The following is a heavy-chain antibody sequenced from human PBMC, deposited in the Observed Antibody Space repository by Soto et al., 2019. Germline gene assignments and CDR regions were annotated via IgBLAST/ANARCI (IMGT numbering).Heavy chain of an antibody. D-gene: IGHD3-3*01. Sequence: QVQLVESGGGVVQPGRSLRLSCAASGFTFSSYGMHWVRQAPGKGLEWVAVISYDGSNKYYADSVKGRFTISRDNYKNTLYLQMNSLRAEDTAVYYCAKDADYFWSPDYWGQGTLVTVSS. CDR1: GFTFSSYG. CDR3: AKDADYFWSPDY. V-gene: IGHV3-30*18. J-gene: IGHJ4*02. CDR2: ISYDGSNK.